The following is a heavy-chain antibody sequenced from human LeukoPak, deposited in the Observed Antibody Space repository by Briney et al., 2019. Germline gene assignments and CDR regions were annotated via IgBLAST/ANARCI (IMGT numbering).Heavy chain of an antibody. CDR3: AREGTVVGKGGFDY. J-gene: IGHJ4*02. V-gene: IGHV1-46*01. CDR1: GYTFTGYY. D-gene: IGHD2-15*01. Sequence: GASVKVSCKASGYTFTGYYMHWVRQAPGQGLEWMGIINPSGGSTGYAQRFQGRVTMTRDTSTSTVYMELSSLRSEDTAVYYCAREGTVVGKGGFDYWGQGTLVTVSS. CDR2: INPSGGST.